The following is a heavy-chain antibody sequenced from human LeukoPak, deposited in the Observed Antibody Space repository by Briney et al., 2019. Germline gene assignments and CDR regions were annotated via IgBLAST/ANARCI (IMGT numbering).Heavy chain of an antibody. D-gene: IGHD3-3*01. CDR1: GYTFTSYG. J-gene: IGHJ4*02. Sequence: ASVKVSCKASGYTFTSYGISWVRQALGQGLEWMGWISAYNGNTNYAQKLQGRVTMTTDTSTSTAYMELRSLRSDDTAVYYCARDRRVYDFWSGYYGPDFDYWGQGTLVTVSS. CDR2: ISAYNGNT. V-gene: IGHV1-18*01. CDR3: ARDRRVYDFWSGYYGPDFDY.